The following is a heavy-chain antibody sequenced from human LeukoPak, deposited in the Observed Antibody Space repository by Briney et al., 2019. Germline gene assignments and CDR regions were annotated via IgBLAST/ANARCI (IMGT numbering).Heavy chain of an antibody. D-gene: IGHD3-9*01. CDR3: ARDGPYTIFAAGGYFDY. V-gene: IGHV1-69*13. CDR2: IIPIFGTA. Sequence: GASVKVSCKASGGTFSGYAISWVRQAPGQGLEWMGGIIPIFGTANYAQKFQGRVTITADESTSTAYMELSSLRSEDTAVYYCARDGPYTIFAAGGYFDYWGQGTLVTVSS. CDR1: GGTFSGYA. J-gene: IGHJ4*02.